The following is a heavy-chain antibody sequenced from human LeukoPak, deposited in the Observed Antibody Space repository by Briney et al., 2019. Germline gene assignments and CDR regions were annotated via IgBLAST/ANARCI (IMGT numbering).Heavy chain of an antibody. V-gene: IGHV1-24*01. CDR3: ASARTRYNWNAEDY. Sequence: ASVKVSCKVSGYTLTELSMHWVRQAPGKGLEWMGGFDPEDGKKIYAQKFQGRVTMTEDTSTDTAYMELSSLRSEDTAVYYCASARTRYNWNAEDYWGQGTLVTVSS. D-gene: IGHD1-20*01. CDR1: GYTLTELS. CDR2: FDPEDGKK. J-gene: IGHJ4*02.